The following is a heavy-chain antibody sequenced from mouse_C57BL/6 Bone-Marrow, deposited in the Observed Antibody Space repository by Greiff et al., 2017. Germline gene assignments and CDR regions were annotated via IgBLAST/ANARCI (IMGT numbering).Heavy chain of an antibody. CDR3: DRYPLIDY. Sequence: EVQLLESGGGLVQPGASLKLSCESTEYTFPSHDMSWVRQTPGKSLELVAAINRDGGSTYYPDNMAGRFIISRNKAKRTLYLQMSSVRSEDTAVYYCDRYPLIDYWGQGTSVTVSS. CDR2: INRDGGST. J-gene: IGHJ4*01. V-gene: IGHV5-2*01. D-gene: IGHD6-1*01. CDR1: EYTFPSHD.